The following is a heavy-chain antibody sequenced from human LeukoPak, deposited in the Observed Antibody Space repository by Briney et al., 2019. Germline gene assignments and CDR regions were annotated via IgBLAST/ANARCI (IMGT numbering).Heavy chain of an antibody. CDR2: ISGDGGRT. V-gene: IGHV3-43*02. CDR1: GFXFDDYA. Sequence: PGGSLRLSCAASGFXFDDYAMHWVRQAPGKGLEWVSLISGDGGRTYYTGSVKGRFTISRDNSKHSLYLQMNSLRTEDTALYYCTKNGGYSDAFDIWGQGTMVTVSS. J-gene: IGHJ3*02. CDR3: TKNGGYSDAFDI. D-gene: IGHD3-10*01.